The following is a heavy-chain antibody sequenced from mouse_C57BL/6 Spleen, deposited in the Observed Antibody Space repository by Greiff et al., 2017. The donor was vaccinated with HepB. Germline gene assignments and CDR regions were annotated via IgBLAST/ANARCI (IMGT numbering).Heavy chain of an antibody. CDR2: IYPGGGYT. D-gene: IGHD1-1*01. CDR1: GYTFTNYW. Sequence: QVQLQQSGAELVRPGTSVKMSCKASGYTFTNYWIGWAKQRPGHGLEWIGDIYPGGGYTNYNEKFKGKATLTADKSSSTAYMQFSSLTSEDSAIYYCARFQFITTVVATDWYFDVWGTGTTVTVSS. J-gene: IGHJ1*03. V-gene: IGHV1-63*01. CDR3: ARFQFITTVVATDWYFDV.